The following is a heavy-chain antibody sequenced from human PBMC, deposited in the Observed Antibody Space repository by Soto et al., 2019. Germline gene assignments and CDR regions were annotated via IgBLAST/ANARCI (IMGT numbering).Heavy chain of an antibody. D-gene: IGHD5-18*01. Sequence: SETLSLTCTVSGGSISSYYWSWIRQPPGKGLEWIGYIYYSGSTNYHPSLKSRVTISVDTSKNQFSLKLSSVTAADTAVYYCARVEVVDTAMALDYWGQGTLVNGSS. CDR2: IYYSGST. CDR1: GGSISSYY. CDR3: ARVEVVDTAMALDY. V-gene: IGHV4-59*01. J-gene: IGHJ4*02.